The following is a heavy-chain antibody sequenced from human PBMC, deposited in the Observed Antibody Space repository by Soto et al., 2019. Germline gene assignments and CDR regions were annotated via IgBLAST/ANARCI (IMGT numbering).Heavy chain of an antibody. CDR3: ARVRSTTVTYYFDN. CDR1: GFTFSSYA. Sequence: EVQLVESGGGLVQPGGSLRLSCAASGFTFSSYAMHWVRQAPGRGLEYVSAITNNGGSTYYANSAKGRFIISRDNSNNTLYLQMGSLRAEDMAVYYCARVRSTTVTYYFDNWGQGTLVTVSS. V-gene: IGHV3-64*01. CDR2: ITNNGGST. D-gene: IGHD4-17*01. J-gene: IGHJ4*02.